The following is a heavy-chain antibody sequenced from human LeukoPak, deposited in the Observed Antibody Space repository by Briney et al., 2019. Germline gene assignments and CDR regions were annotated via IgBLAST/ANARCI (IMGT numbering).Heavy chain of an antibody. V-gene: IGHV4-39*07. D-gene: IGHD5-18*01. J-gene: IGHJ3*02. CDR1: GGSISSSSYY. CDR2: IYYSGST. Sequence: SETLSLTCTVSGGSISSSSYYWGWIRQPPGKGLEWIGSIYYSGSTYYNPSLKSRVTISVDTSKNQFSLKLSSVTAADTAVYYCARVRRTSWIQLWSGVDAFDIWGQGTMVTVSS. CDR3: ARVRRTSWIQLWSGVDAFDI.